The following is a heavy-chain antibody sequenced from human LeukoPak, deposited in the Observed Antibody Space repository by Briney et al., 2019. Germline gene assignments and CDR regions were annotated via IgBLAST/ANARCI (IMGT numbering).Heavy chain of an antibody. CDR2: INSDGDTT. CDR3: VKDRQYGDYGGGDFFDY. J-gene: IGHJ4*02. CDR1: GFTFRDYA. Sequence: PGGSLRLSCEASGFTFRDYAMHWVRQVPGKGLEWVSVINSDGDTTNYAHSVKGRFSISRDNSKNSLYLQMDSLTTEDTALYYCVKDRQYGDYGGGDFFDYWGQGTLVTVSS. D-gene: IGHD4-17*01. V-gene: IGHV3-43D*03.